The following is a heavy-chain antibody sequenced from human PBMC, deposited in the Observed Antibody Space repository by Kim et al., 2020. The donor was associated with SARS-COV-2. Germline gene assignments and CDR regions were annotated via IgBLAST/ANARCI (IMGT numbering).Heavy chain of an antibody. CDR2: ISAYNGNT. CDR3: ARHHLVRAITNYGMDG. J-gene: IGHJ6*02. D-gene: IGHD1-26*01. CDR1: GYAFTTYG. Sequence: ASVKVSCKASGYAFTTYGISWVRQAPGQGLEWMGWISAYNGNTNFAQKLQDRVTMTTDTSTSTAYMDLRSLRSDDTAVYYCARHHLVRAITNYGMDGWGQGTTPTVP. V-gene: IGHV1-18*01.